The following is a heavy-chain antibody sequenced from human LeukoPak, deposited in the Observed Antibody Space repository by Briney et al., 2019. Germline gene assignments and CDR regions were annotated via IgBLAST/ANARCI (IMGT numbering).Heavy chain of an antibody. CDR1: GYTFTSYA. CDR3: AARQRVVPHAFDI. J-gene: IGHJ3*02. CDR2: INTNTGNP. Sequence: GASVKVSYKASGYTFTSYAMNWVRQAPGQGLEWMGWINTNTGNPTYAQGFTGRFVFSLDTSVSTAYLQISSLKAEDTAVYYCAARQRVVPHAFDIWGQGTMVTVSS. D-gene: IGHD3-3*01. V-gene: IGHV7-4-1*02.